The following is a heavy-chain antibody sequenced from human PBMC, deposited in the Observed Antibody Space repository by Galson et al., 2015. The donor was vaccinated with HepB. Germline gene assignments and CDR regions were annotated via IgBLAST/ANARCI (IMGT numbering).Heavy chain of an antibody. D-gene: IGHD4-11*01. CDR2: IYTSGST. J-gene: IGHJ3*02. V-gene: IGHV4-61*02. CDR1: GGSISSGSYY. CDR3: ASPLTTVEPDAFDI. Sequence: LSLTCTVSGGSISSGSYYWSWIRQPAGKGLEWIGRIYTSGSTNYNPSLKSRVTMSVDTSKNQFSLKLSSVTAADTAVYYCASPLTTVEPDAFDIWGQGTMVTVSS.